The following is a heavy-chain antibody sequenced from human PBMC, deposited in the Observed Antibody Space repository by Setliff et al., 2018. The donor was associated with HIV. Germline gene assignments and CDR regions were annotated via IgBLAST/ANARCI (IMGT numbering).Heavy chain of an antibody. D-gene: IGHD3-22*01. CDR3: VRGSGYYYFDN. V-gene: IGHV3-74*01. CDR1: GFTFSSYW. CDR2: MNTDGSST. J-gene: IGHJ4*02. Sequence: LRLSCAASGFTFSSYWMHWVRQAPGKGLVWVFGMNTDGSSTRYADSVKGRFTISRGNAKNMLYLQMNSLSADDTAVYYCVRGSGYYYFDNWGQGALVTVSS.